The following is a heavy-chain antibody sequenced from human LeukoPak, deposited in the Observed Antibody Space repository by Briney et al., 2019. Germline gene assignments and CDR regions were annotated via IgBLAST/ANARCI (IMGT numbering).Heavy chain of an antibody. D-gene: IGHD3-16*01. CDR3: ARQTRGGFDY. CDR2: IYYSGST. V-gene: IGHV4-39*01. CDR1: GGSISSSSYY. Sequence: SETLSLTCTVSGGSISSSSYYWGWIRQPPGKGLEWIGSIYYSGSTYYNPSLKSRVTISADTSKNQFSLKLSSVTAADTAVYYCARQTRGGFDYWGQGTLVTVSS. J-gene: IGHJ4*02.